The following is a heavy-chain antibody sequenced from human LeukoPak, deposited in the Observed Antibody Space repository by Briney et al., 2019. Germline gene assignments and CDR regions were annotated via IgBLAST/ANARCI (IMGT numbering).Heavy chain of an antibody. CDR3: ARVKQQLPRWYYSMDV. Sequence: RPGGSLRLSCAGSGFTFSTYWMSWVRQAPGKGLEWVSVIYSGGSTYYADSVKGRFTISRDKSKNTLYLQMNSLRAEDTAVYYCARVKQQLPRWYYSMDVWGQGTTVTVSS. CDR1: GFTFSTYW. J-gene: IGHJ6*02. CDR2: IYSGGST. V-gene: IGHV3-53*01. D-gene: IGHD6-13*01.